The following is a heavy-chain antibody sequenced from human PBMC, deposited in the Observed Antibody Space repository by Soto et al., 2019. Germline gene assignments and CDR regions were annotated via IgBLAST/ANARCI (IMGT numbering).Heavy chain of an antibody. J-gene: IGHJ3*02. D-gene: IGHD3-10*01. Sequence: ASVKVSCKASGYTFTSYAMHWVRQAPGQRLEWMGWINAGNGNTKYSQKFQGRVTMTRDTSTSTVYMELSSLRSEDTAVYYCARSSSPGGLDAFDIWGQGTMVTVSS. CDR3: ARSSSPGGLDAFDI. V-gene: IGHV1-3*01. CDR2: INAGNGNT. CDR1: GYTFTSYA.